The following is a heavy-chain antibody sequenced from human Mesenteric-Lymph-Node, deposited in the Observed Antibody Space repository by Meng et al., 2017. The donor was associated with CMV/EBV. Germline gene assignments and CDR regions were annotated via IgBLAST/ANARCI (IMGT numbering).Heavy chain of an antibody. J-gene: IGHJ6*02. CDR1: GFTFSSYE. Sequence: GESLKISCAASGFTFSSYEMNWVRQAPGKGLEWVSYISSSGSTIYYADSVKGRFTISRDNAKNSLYLQMNSLRAEDTAVYYCAKSMLVVAAAMGYYYYGMDVWGQGTTVTVSS. D-gene: IGHD2-2*01. CDR2: ISSSGSTI. V-gene: IGHV3-48*03. CDR3: AKSMLVVAAAMGYYYYGMDV.